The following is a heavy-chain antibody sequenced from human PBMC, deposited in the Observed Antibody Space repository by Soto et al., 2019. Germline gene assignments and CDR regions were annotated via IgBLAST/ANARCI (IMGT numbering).Heavy chain of an antibody. J-gene: IGHJ5*01. CDR3: VGIYTSSDAFDS. V-gene: IGHV4-30-4*01. Sequence: SATLSITCTVSGGSNNSGNYYWTWIRQPPAKGLEWIGNIYYSGNTYYNPSLKSRVSISIDTSKNQFSLKLRSVTAADTAVYYCVGIYTSSDAFDSWGQGTLVTVSS. CDR2: IYYSGNT. CDR1: GGSNNSGNYY. D-gene: IGHD3-16*01.